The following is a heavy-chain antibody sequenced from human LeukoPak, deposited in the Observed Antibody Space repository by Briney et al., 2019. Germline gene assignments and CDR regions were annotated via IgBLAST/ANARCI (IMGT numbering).Heavy chain of an antibody. CDR3: ARHLSSGVPLH. CDR2: IYPGDSHT. V-gene: IGHV5-51*01. D-gene: IGHD2-15*01. Sequence: GESLKISYKGSGYSFSNSWIGWVRQMPGKGLEWMGIIYPGDSHTRYSPSFQGQVTISADKSISTAYLQWSSLKASDTAMYYCARHLSSGVPLHWGQGTLVAVSS. CDR1: GYSFSNSW. J-gene: IGHJ4*02.